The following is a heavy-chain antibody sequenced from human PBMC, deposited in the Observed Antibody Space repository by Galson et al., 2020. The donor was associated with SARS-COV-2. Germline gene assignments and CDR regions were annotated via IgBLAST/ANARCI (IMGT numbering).Heavy chain of an antibody. V-gene: IGHV4-38-2*02. CDR3: ARDRRYSSSWSDFDY. CDR1: GYSITSDYY. D-gene: IGHD6-13*01. CDR2: IFHRGTT. Sequence: SETLSLTCTVSGYSITSDYYWGWIRQPPGKGLEWIGTIFHRGTTYYNPSLKSRVSMSVETSKNQFSLILNSVTAADTAVYYCARDRRYSSSWSDFDYWGQGTLVTVSS. J-gene: IGHJ4*02.